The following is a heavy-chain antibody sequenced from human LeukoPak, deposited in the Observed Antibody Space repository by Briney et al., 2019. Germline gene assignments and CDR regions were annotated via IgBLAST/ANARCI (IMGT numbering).Heavy chain of an antibody. D-gene: IGHD3-9*01. V-gene: IGHV4-59*08. CDR3: ARQYDILTGYNLGY. CDR1: GASISSHY. Sequence: SETLSLTCAVSGASISSHYWSWIRQPPGKGLEWIGYIYYSGSTNYNPSLKSRATISVDTSKNQFSLKLSSVTAADTAVYYCARQYDILTGYNLGYWGQGTLVTVSS. J-gene: IGHJ4*02. CDR2: IYYSGST.